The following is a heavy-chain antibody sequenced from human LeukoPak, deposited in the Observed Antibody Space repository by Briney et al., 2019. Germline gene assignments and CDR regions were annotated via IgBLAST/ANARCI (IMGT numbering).Heavy chain of an antibody. CDR3: ARGRRDIAVADSYWYFDL. V-gene: IGHV4-59*08. J-gene: IGHJ2*01. Sequence: SETLSLTCTVSGGSISSYYWSWIRQPPGKGLEWIGYIYYSGSTNYNPSLKSRVTISVDTSKNQFSLKLSSVTAADTAVYYCARGRRDIAVADSYWYFDLWGRGTLVTVSS. CDR2: IYYSGST. D-gene: IGHD6-19*01. CDR1: GGSISSYY.